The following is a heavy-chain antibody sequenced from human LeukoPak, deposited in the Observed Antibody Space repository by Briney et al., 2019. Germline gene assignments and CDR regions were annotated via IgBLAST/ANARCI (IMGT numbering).Heavy chain of an antibody. CDR3: ASGNWNYYYFDY. D-gene: IGHD1-7*01. CDR1: GGSISRYL. Sequence: PGTPSLTRTVTGGSISRYLGSWIRQPPGKGPEWTGYSYYRDSTNYHPPPKSRVNISLDTSKHQFSLKLSSVTAADTAVYYCASGNWNYYYFDYWGQGTLVTVSS. J-gene: IGHJ4*02. V-gene: IGHV4-59*01. CDR2: SYYRDST.